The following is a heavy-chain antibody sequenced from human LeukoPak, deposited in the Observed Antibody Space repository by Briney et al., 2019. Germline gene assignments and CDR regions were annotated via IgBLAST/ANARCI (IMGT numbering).Heavy chain of an antibody. Sequence: SETLSLTCAVSRGPISSSSWWSWVRQPPGKGLEWIGEIHHSGTTNYNPSLKSRVTISVDTSKNQFSLKLSSVTAADTAVYYCARGWEPYSSSLDSWGQGTLVTVSS. D-gene: IGHD6-13*01. CDR3: ARGWEPYSSSLDS. V-gene: IGHV4-4*02. J-gene: IGHJ4*02. CDR1: RGPISSSSW. CDR2: IHHSGTT.